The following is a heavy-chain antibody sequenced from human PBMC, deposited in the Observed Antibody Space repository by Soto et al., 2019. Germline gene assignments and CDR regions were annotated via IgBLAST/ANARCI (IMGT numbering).Heavy chain of an antibody. Sequence: GESLKISCKGSGYSFTSYWIGWVRQMPGKGLEWMGIIYPGDSDTRYSPSFQGQVTISADKSISTAYLQWSSLKASDTAMYYCARNLVPPAMVNWFHPSGPGTLVTVSS. CDR2: IYPGDSDT. CDR3: ARNLVPPAMVNWFHP. V-gene: IGHV5-51*01. CDR1: GYSFTSYW. J-gene: IGHJ5*02. D-gene: IGHD2-2*01.